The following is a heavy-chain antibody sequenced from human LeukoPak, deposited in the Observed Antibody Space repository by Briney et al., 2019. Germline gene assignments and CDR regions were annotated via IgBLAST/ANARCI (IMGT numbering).Heavy chain of an antibody. CDR1: GFTFSSYG. CDR3: ARDRKRGFFAANDHFDY. J-gene: IGHJ4*02. CDR2: IWYDGSNK. V-gene: IGHV3-33*01. Sequence: GGSLRLSCAASGFTFSSYGMHWVRQAPGKGLEWVAVIWYDGSNKYYADSVKGRFTISGDNSKNTLYLQMNSLRAEDTAVYYCARDRKRGFFAANDHFDYWGQGTLVTVSS. D-gene: IGHD3-3*01.